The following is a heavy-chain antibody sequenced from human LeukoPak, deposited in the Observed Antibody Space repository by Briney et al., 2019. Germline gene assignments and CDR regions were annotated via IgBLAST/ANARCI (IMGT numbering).Heavy chain of an antibody. Sequence: PGGSLRLSCQASGFTFSSYAMSWVRQAPGKGLEWVSAISGSGGSAYYADSVKGRFTISRDNSKNTLYLQLSGLRAEDTAVYYCASRYPYSSSWYFDYWGQGTLVTVSS. V-gene: IGHV3-23*01. J-gene: IGHJ4*02. CDR2: ISGSGGSA. CDR3: ASRYPYSSSWYFDY. CDR1: GFTFSSYA. D-gene: IGHD6-13*01.